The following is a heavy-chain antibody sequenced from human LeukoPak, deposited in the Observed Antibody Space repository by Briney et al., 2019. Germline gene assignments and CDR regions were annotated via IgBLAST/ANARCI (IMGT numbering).Heavy chain of an antibody. Sequence: PSETLSLTCIVSGGSINNYYWSWIRQPPGKGLEWIGEVSFSGSTNYNPSLTSRVTISADTSKNQFSLKLSSVTAADTAVYYCARAYSSSWSYYFDYWGQGTLVTVSS. D-gene: IGHD6-13*01. J-gene: IGHJ4*02. CDR1: GGSINNYY. V-gene: IGHV4-59*08. CDR3: ARAYSSSWSYYFDY. CDR2: VSFSGST.